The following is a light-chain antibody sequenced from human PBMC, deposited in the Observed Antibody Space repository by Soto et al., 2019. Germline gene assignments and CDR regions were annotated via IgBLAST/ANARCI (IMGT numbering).Light chain of an antibody. V-gene: IGKV3-15*01. CDR1: QSVSND. Sequence: EIVLTQSPGILALSPGERATLSCRASQSVSNDLLAWYQQKPGQAPRLLIFGPSTRATDIPDRFSGGGSGTEFTLTISSLQYEDFAVHYCHQYSDWHRGTFGQGTKVDIK. CDR3: HQYSDWHRGT. J-gene: IGKJ1*01. CDR2: GPS.